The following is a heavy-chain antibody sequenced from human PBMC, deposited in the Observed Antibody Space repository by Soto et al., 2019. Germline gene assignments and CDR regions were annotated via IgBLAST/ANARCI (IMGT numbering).Heavy chain of an antibody. CDR3: ARVLIAGVTTD. V-gene: IGHV4-34*01. CDR2: SNHVGNT. D-gene: IGHD5-18*01. Sequence: QVQLQQWGAGLLKPSETLSLTCAVYGGSFSGYYWSWIRQPPGKGLEWIGESNHVGNTNYNPSLKSRVTMSVDPSKNQFSLRLTSETAADTAVYYCARVLIAGVTTDWGQGTLVIVSS. CDR1: GGSFSGYY. J-gene: IGHJ4*02.